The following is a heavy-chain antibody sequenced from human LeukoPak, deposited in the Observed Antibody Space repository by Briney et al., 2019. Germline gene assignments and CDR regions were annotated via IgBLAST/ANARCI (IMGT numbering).Heavy chain of an antibody. Sequence: GESLKISCKGSGYSFTSYWIGWVRQMPGKGLEWMGIIYPGDSDTRYSPSFQGQVTISADKSISTAYLQWSSLKASDTAMYYCARRYCSSTSCPLTFDYWGRGTLVTVSS. J-gene: IGHJ4*02. CDR2: IYPGDSDT. CDR3: ARRYCSSTSCPLTFDY. V-gene: IGHV5-51*01. D-gene: IGHD2-2*01. CDR1: GYSFTSYW.